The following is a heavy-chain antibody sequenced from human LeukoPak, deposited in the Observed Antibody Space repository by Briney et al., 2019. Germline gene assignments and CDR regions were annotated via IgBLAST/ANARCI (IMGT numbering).Heavy chain of an antibody. CDR2: IKQDGSEK. Sequence: PGGSLRLSCAASGFTFSSYWMSWVRQAPGKGLEWVANIKQDGSEKYYVDSVKGRFTISRDNAKNSLYLQMNSLRAEDTAVYYCARGSMIVVVHMGNDEAFDIWGQGTMVTVSS. CDR3: ARGSMIVVVHMGNDEAFDI. D-gene: IGHD3-22*01. V-gene: IGHV3-7*01. CDR1: GFTFSSYW. J-gene: IGHJ3*02.